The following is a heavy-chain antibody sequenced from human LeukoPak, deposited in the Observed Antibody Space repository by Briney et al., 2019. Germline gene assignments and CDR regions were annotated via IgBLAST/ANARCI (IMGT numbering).Heavy chain of an antibody. D-gene: IGHD2-15*01. CDR1: GFTFSSYS. CDR3: ASRYCSGGSCYSIRY. J-gene: IGHJ4*02. V-gene: IGHV3-21*04. Sequence: GGSLRLSCAASGFTFSSYSMNWVRQAPGKGLEWVSSISSSSSYIYYADSVKARFTISRDNAKNSLYLQMNSLRAEDTAVYYCASRYCSGGSCYSIRYWGQGTLVTVSS. CDR2: ISSSSSYI.